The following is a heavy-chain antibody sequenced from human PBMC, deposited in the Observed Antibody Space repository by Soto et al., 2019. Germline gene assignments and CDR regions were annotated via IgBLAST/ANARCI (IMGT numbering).Heavy chain of an antibody. V-gene: IGHV3-30*03. Sequence: QVQLVESGGGVVQPGRSLRLSCAASGFTFSSYGMHWVRQAPGKGLEGVAVISYDGSNKYYADAVKGRFTISRDKSKDTLYLPLTRLAAEDTAVYYCATGGCGGDCYSFAAFELWGQGTVVTVSS. D-gene: IGHD2-21*02. CDR3: ATGGCGGDCYSFAAFEL. J-gene: IGHJ4*03. CDR1: GFTFSSYG. CDR2: ISYDGSNK.